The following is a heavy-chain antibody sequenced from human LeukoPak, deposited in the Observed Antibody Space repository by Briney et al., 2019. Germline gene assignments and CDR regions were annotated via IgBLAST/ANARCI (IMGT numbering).Heavy chain of an antibody. CDR2: IYNSGST. CDR3: ARARPDTAMAVDY. CDR1: GGSISTYY. V-gene: IGHV4-59*01. Sequence: PSETLSLTCTVSGGSISTYYWSWVRLTPGKGLEWIGYIYNSGSTKYNPSLKSRVTVSVDTSKNQLSLKLSSVTAADTAVYYCARARPDTAMAVDYWGQGTLVTVSS. J-gene: IGHJ4*02. D-gene: IGHD5-18*01.